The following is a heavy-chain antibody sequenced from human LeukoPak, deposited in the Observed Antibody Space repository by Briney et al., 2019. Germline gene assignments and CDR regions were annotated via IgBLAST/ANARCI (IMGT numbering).Heavy chain of an antibody. CDR2: ISDVGKYK. V-gene: IGHV3-30*04. Sequence: GGSLRLSCAASGFSFSTYAMHWVRQAPGKGLEWVAVISDVGKYKYYADSVKGRFTISRDNSRNALDLQMDSLRAEDTAVYYCARAFGPEYSSGWYYYFDYWGQGTLVTVSS. D-gene: IGHD6-19*01. CDR1: GFSFSTYA. CDR3: ARAFGPEYSSGWYYYFDY. J-gene: IGHJ4*02.